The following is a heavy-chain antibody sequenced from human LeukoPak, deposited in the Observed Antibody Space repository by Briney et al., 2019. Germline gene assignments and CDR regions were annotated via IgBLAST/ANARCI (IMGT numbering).Heavy chain of an antibody. V-gene: IGHV3-30*03. D-gene: IGHD5-12*01. CDR3: AASGFYFDY. CDR1: GFTFSSYG. Sequence: GRSLRLSCAASGFTFSSYGMHWVRQAPGKGLEWVAVISYDGSNKYYADSVKGRFTISRDNSKNTLYLQMNSLRAEDTAVYYCAASGFYFDYWGQGTLVTVSS. J-gene: IGHJ4*02. CDR2: ISYDGSNK.